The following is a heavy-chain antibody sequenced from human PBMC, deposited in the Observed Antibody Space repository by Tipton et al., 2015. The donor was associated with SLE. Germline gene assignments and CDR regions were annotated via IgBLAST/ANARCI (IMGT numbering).Heavy chain of an antibody. CDR1: GFTFSSYE. Sequence: SLRLSCAASGFTFSSYEMNWVRQAPGKGLEWVSYISSSGSTIYYADSVKGRFTISRDNAKNSLYLQMNSLRAEDTAVYYCAREYSGNYYPAFDIWGQGTMVTVSS. V-gene: IGHV3-48*03. D-gene: IGHD1-26*01. J-gene: IGHJ3*02. CDR3: AREYSGNYYPAFDI. CDR2: ISSSGSTI.